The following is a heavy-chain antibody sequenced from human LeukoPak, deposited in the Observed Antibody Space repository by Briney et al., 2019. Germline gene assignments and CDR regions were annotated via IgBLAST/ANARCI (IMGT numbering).Heavy chain of an antibody. CDR3: ARETGTTFAWYFDL. V-gene: IGHV4-4*02. J-gene: IGHJ2*01. Sequence: KPSETLSLTCAVSGGSISSSNWWSWVRQPPGKGLEWIGEIYHSGSTNYNPSLKSRVTISVDKSKNQFSLKLSSVTAADTAVYYCARETGTTFAWYFDLWGRGTLVTVSS. CDR1: GGSISSSNW. CDR2: IYHSGST. D-gene: IGHD1-1*01.